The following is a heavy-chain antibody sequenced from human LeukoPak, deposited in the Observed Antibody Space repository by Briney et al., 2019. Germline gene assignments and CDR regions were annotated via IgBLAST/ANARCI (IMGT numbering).Heavy chain of an antibody. D-gene: IGHD3-10*02. Sequence: GGSLRLSCAASGFTFSSYGMYWVRQAPGKGLEWVAFIRYDGKIKYYPDSVKGRFTISRDNAKNSLYLQMNSLRAEDTAVYYCAELGITMIGGVWGKGTTVTISS. CDR3: AELGITMIGGV. V-gene: IGHV3-30*02. CDR2: IRYDGKIK. J-gene: IGHJ6*04. CDR1: GFTFSSYG.